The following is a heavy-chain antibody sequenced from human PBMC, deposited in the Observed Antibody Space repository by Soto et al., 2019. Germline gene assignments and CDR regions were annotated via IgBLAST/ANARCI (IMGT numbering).Heavy chain of an antibody. D-gene: IGHD6-13*01. CDR2: INSDGTIT. V-gene: IGHV3-74*01. Sequence: EVQLVESGGGLVQPGGSLRLSCAASGFTFSDYWMHWVRQTPGKGPVWLSRINSDGTITNYADSVKGRFTISRDNTKNTLYLQMNSLRVDDTAIFYCARATTAAAAILDYWGQGSLVTVSS. J-gene: IGHJ4*02. CDR1: GFTFSDYW. CDR3: ARATTAAAAILDY.